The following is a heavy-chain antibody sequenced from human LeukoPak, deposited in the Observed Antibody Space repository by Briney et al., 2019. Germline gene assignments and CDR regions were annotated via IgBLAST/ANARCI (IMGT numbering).Heavy chain of an antibody. CDR2: IAAGATGT. J-gene: IGHJ4*02. CDR1: GFTGPSFA. CDR3: AKSHDSGGYPLGDY. D-gene: IGHD3-22*01. V-gene: IGHV3-23*01. Sequence: PGGSLRLSCSASGFTGPSFAMAWVRQAPGKGLEWVSGIAAGATGTYYSDSVKGRFTISRDNSRKTVQLQMNSLRAEDTAVYYCAKSHDSGGYPLGDYWGQGTLVTVSS.